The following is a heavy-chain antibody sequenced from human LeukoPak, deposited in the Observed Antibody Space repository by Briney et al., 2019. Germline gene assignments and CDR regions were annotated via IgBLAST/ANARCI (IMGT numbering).Heavy chain of an antibody. D-gene: IGHD3-10*01. J-gene: IGHJ4*02. V-gene: IGHV3-11*05. Sequence: LSLTCTVSGGSISTFYWSWIRQAPGKGLEWVSYISSSSSYTNYADSVKGRFTISRDNAKNSLYLQMNSLRAEDTAVYYCARGAYYGSGSYMDYWGQGTLVTVSS. CDR3: ARGAYYGSGSYMDY. CDR1: GGSISTFY. CDR2: ISSSSSYT.